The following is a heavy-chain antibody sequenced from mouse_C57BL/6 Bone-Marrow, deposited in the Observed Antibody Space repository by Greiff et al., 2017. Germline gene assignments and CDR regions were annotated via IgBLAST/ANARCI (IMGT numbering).Heavy chain of an antibody. D-gene: IGHD2-3*01. V-gene: IGHV3-8*01. CDR1: GYSITSDY. J-gene: IGHJ4*01. Sequence: EVKLQESGPGLAKPSQTLSLTCSVTGYSITSDYWNWIRKFPGNKLEYIGYISYSGSPYYYPSLQSRISITRDTSNNQYYLQLNSLNTEDTATYYLASGIYDVYYGVFYYAMDYWGQGTSVTVSS. CDR3: ASGIYDVYYGVFYYAMDY. CDR2: ISYSGSP.